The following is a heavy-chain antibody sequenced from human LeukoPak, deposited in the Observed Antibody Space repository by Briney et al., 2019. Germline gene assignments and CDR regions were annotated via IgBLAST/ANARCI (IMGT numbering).Heavy chain of an antibody. D-gene: IGHD6-13*01. Sequence: ETLSLTCAVYGGSFSGYYWSWIRQPPGKGLEWIGEINHSGSTNYDPSLKSRVTISVDTSKNQFSLKLSSVTAADTAVYYCASGPGAAAHRYFDYWGQGTLVTVSS. V-gene: IGHV4-34*01. CDR1: GGSFSGYY. CDR3: ASGPGAAAHRYFDY. J-gene: IGHJ4*02. CDR2: INHSGST.